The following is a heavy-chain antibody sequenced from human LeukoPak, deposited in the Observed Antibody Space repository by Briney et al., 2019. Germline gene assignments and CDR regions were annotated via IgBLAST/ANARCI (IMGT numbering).Heavy chain of an antibody. CDR1: GGSISSGDYY. CDR3: ARHPGDGDYGMDV. J-gene: IGHJ6*04. D-gene: IGHD4-17*01. V-gene: IGHV4-30-4*01. Sequence: KTSETLSLTCTVSGGSISSGDYYWSWIRQPPGKGLEWIGYIYYSGSTYYNPSLKSRVSTSVDTSESQFSLKRSSVTAADTAVYYCARHPGDGDYGMDVWGKGTTVTVSS. CDR2: IYYSGST.